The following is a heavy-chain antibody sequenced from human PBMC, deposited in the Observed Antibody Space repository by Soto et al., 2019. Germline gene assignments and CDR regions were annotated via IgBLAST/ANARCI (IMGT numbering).Heavy chain of an antibody. D-gene: IGHD3-22*01. Sequence: SETLSLTCSVSGGSVSSGSYYWSWIRQPPGKGLEWIGYIYYSGSTHYNPSLESRVTMSVDTSKNQFSLKLSSVTAADTAVYCCARVHDSSGFLYYFDYWGQGTLVTVS. V-gene: IGHV4-61*01. CDR3: ARVHDSSGFLYYFDY. J-gene: IGHJ4*02. CDR1: GGSVSSGSYY. CDR2: IYYSGST.